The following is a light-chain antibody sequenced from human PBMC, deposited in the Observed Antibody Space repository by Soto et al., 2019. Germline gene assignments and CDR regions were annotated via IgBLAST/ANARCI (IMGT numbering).Light chain of an antibody. CDR1: QSVSSN. CDR2: GAS. CDR3: QQYGSSPIT. J-gene: IGKJ5*01. Sequence: ETVMTQSPATLSVSPGARAPLSCRASQSVSSNLAWYQQKPGQAPRLLIYGASTRATGIPDRFSGSGSGTDFTLTISRLEPEDFAVYYCQQYGSSPITFGQGTRLEIK. V-gene: IGKV3-20*01.